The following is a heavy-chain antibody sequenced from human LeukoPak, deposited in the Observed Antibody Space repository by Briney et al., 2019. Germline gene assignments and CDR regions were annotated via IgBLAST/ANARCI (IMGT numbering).Heavy chain of an antibody. CDR1: GGTFSSYA. V-gene: IGHV1-69*05. CDR2: IIPIFGTA. D-gene: IGHD2-21*02. Sequence: GASVKVSCKASGGTFSSYAISWVRQAPGQGLEWMGGIIPIFGTANYAQKFQGRVTITTDESTSTAYMELSSLRSEDTATYYCARSTGVYCGGDCPDGGPFDIWGQGTTVSVSS. CDR3: ARSTGVYCGGDCPDGGPFDI. J-gene: IGHJ3*02.